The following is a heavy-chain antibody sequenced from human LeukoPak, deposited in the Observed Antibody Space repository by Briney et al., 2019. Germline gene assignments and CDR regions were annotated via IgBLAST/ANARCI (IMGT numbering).Heavy chain of an antibody. CDR3: ARVPAAMDYYYYYMDV. CDR2: IYYSGST. Sequence: SKTLSLTCTVSGGSISSYYWSWIRQPPGKGLEWIGYIYYSGSTNYNPSLKSRVTISVDTSKNQFSLKLSSVTAADTAVYYCARVPAAMDYYYYYMDVWGKGTTVTVSS. CDR1: GGSISSYY. V-gene: IGHV4-59*01. D-gene: IGHD2-2*01. J-gene: IGHJ6*03.